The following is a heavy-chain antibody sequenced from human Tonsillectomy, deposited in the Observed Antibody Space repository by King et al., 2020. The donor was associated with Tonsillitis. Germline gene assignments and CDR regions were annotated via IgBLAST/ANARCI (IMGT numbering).Heavy chain of an antibody. Sequence: QLQLVESGAEVKKPGASVKVSCKASGYTFTVYGINWVRQAPGQGLEWMGWITTYTGNTDYAQKVQGRVTMTTDTSTNTAHMELRSLRSDDTAVYYCARGTRALYDNTIYYYPLDYWGQGTLVTVSS. CDR2: ITTYTGNT. J-gene: IGHJ4*02. V-gene: IGHV1-18*04. D-gene: IGHD3-22*01. CDR3: ARGTRALYDNTIYYYPLDY. CDR1: GYTFTVYG.